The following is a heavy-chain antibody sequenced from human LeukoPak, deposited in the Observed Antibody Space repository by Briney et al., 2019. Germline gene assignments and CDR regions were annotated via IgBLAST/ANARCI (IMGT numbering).Heavy chain of an antibody. V-gene: IGHV3-7*01. CDR1: GFTFSSYW. CDR2: IKQDGSEK. Sequence: GGSLRLSCAASGFTFSSYWMSWVRRAPGKGLEWVANIKQDGSEKYYVDSVKGRFTISRDNAKNSLYLQMNSLRAEDTAVYYCARSIDTYYYDSSGYYPFDYWGQGTLVTVSS. J-gene: IGHJ4*02. CDR3: ARSIDTYYYDSSGYYPFDY. D-gene: IGHD3-22*01.